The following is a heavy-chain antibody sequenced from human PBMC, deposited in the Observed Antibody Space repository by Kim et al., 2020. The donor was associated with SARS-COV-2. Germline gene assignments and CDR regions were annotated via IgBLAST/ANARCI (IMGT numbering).Heavy chain of an antibody. CDR2: T. D-gene: IGHD1-26*01. J-gene: IGHJ4*02. Sequence: TNYAQKFQGRVTMTRDTSISTAYMELSRLRSDDTAVYYCAIYSGSYQFDYWGQGTLVTVSS. V-gene: IGHV1-2*02. CDR3: AIYSGSYQFDY.